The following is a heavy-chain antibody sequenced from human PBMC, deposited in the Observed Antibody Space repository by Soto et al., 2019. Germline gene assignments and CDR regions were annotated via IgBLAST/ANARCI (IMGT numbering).Heavy chain of an antibody. Sequence: QVQLVESGGGVVQPGRSLRLSCAASGFTFSSYGMHWFRQAPGKGLEWVAVISYDGSNKYYADSVKGRFTISRDNAKNTLYLQMNSLRAEDTAVYYCATEPHMYSGSYSDYWGQGTLVTVSS. CDR2: ISYDGSNK. D-gene: IGHD1-26*01. CDR1: GFTFSSYG. J-gene: IGHJ4*02. V-gene: IGHV3-30*03. CDR3: ATEPHMYSGSYSDY.